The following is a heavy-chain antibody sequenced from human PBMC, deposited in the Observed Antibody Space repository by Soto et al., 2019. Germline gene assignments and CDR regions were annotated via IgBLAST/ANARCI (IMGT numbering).Heavy chain of an antibody. CDR2: ISGSGDFT. V-gene: IGHV3-23*01. CDR3: AKGTFGWVIFYPSGDFDL. Sequence: EVQLLESGGGLVQPGGSLRLSCAASGFTFSTYAMTWVRQAPGKGLEWVSGISGSGDFTYYADSVKGRFSISRDNSKKLLYLKFNGLGAEYWALYYCAKGTFGWVIFYPSGDFDLWGRGTLVTVSS. CDR1: GFTFSTYA. D-gene: IGHD3-10*01. J-gene: IGHJ2*01.